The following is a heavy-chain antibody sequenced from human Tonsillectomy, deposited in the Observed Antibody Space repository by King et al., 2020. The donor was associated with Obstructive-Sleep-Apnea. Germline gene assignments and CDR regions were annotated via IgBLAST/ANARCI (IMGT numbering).Heavy chain of an antibody. J-gene: IGHJ5*02. D-gene: IGHD6-19*01. CDR2: IYHTGST. V-gene: IGHV4-38-2*02. CDR1: GDSISSHFY. CDR3: ARERAVAGYNWFDP. Sequence: VQLQESGPGLVEPSETLSLTCSVSGDSISSHFYWAWIRQSPGKGLKWIGSIYHTGSTSYSPSFKGRAAMSVDTSKNQFSLRLASVTAADTALYFCARERAVAGYNWFDPWGQGTLVTVSS.